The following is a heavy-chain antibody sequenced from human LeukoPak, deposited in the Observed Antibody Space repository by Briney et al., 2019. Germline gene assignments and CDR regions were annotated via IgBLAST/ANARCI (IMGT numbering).Heavy chain of an antibody. Sequence: GGSLRLSCAASGFTFSSYAMSWVRQAPGKGLEWVSAISGSGGSTYYADSVKGRFTISRDNSKNTLYLQMNSLRAEDTAVYYCAKAGRESYYDFWSGYYPGNWFDPGGQGTLVTVAS. D-gene: IGHD3-3*01. V-gene: IGHV3-23*01. CDR1: GFTFSSYA. CDR2: ISGSGGST. J-gene: IGHJ5*02. CDR3: AKAGRESYYDFWSGYYPGNWFDP.